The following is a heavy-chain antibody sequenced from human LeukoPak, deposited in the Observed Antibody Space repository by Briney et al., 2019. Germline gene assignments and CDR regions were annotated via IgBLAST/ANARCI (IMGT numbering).Heavy chain of an antibody. D-gene: IGHD3-22*01. CDR2: IYPGDSDT. CDR3: ARRAYYYDSSGYYYASGYMDV. CDR1: GYSFTSYW. J-gene: IGHJ6*03. Sequence: GESLKISCKGSGYSFTSYWIGWGRQMPGKGLEWMGIIYPGDSDTRYSPSFQGQVTISADKSISTAYLQWSSLKASDTAMYYCARRAYYYDSSGYYYASGYMDVWGKGTTVTVSS. V-gene: IGHV5-51*01.